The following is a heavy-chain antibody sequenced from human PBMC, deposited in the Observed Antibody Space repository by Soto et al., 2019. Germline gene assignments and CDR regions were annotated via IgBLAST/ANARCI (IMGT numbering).Heavy chain of an antibody. CDR3: ARDRVDTAAGGMDV. Sequence: GGSLRLSCAASGFTFSSYWMSWVRQAPGKGLEWVANIKQDGSEKYYVDSVKGRFTISRDNAKNSLYLQMNSLRAEDTAVYYCARDRVDTAAGGMDVWGQGTTVTVSS. D-gene: IGHD5-18*01. V-gene: IGHV3-7*05. J-gene: IGHJ6*02. CDR1: GFTFSSYW. CDR2: IKQDGSEK.